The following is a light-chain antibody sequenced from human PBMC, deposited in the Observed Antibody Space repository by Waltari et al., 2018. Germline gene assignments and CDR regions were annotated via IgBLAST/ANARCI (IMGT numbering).Light chain of an antibody. CDR2: EVA. CDR1: PTDVGAYRL. CDR3: SSCSYEPTTTVI. V-gene: IGLV2-14*01. Sequence: QSALTQPASVSASPGPSLTISCTGSPTDVGAYRLVSWYQHHPGKAPKLIIYEVADRPSGISNRFSASKSDDTTSLTISGLQPEDEATYYCSSCSYEPTTTVIFGGGTKVTVL. J-gene: IGLJ2*01.